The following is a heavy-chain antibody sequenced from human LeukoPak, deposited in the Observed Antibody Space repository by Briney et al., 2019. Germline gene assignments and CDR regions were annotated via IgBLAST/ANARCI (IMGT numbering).Heavy chain of an antibody. V-gene: IGHV3-48*04. CDR3: ARDLRRDYGGQTVHY. D-gene: IGHD4-23*01. CDR1: GFTFSSYS. J-gene: IGHJ4*02. CDR2: ISSSSSTI. Sequence: AGGSLRLSCAASGFTFSSYSMNWVRQAPGKGLEWVSYISSSSSTIYYADSVKGRFTISRDNAKNSLYLQMNSLRAEDTAVYYCARDLRRDYGGQTVHYWGQGTLVTVSS.